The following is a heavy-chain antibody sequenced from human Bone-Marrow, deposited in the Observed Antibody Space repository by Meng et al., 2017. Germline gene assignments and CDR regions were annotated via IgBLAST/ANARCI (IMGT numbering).Heavy chain of an antibody. CDR1: GGTFSSYA. CDR2: IIPIFGTA. V-gene: IGHV1-69*06. Sequence: GQLGIAGGEVKKSWSPVKVSCKASGGTFSSYAISWVRQAPGQGLEWMGGIIPIFGTANYAQKFQGRVTITADKSTSTAYMELSSLRSEDTAVYYCARVVGYSGSYELDPWGQGTLVTVSS. CDR3: ARVVGYSGSYELDP. J-gene: IGHJ5*02. D-gene: IGHD1-26*01.